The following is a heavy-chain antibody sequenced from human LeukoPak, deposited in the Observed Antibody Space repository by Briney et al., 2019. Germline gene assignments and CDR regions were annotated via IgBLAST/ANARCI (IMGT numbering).Heavy chain of an antibody. J-gene: IGHJ6*03. Sequence: PSGTLSLTCAVSGGSISSSNWWSWVRQPPGKGLEWIGEIYHSGSTNYNPSLKSRVTISVDTSKNQFSLKLSSVTAADTAVYYCARHKSHSSSSYYYYYMDVWGKGTTVTVSS. V-gene: IGHV4-4*02. CDR1: GGSISSSNW. D-gene: IGHD6-6*01. CDR2: IYHSGST. CDR3: ARHKSHSSSSYYYYYMDV.